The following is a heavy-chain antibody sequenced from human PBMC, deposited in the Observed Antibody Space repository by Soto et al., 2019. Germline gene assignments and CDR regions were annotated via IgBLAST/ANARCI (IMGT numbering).Heavy chain of an antibody. J-gene: IGHJ4*02. CDR3: AKRGMDDSSGYYVDY. CDR2: ISGSGGST. CDR1: GFTFSSYA. D-gene: IGHD3-22*01. Sequence: PGGSLRLSCAASGFTFSSYAMSWVRQAPGKGLEWVSAISGSGGSTYYADSVKGRFTISRDNSKNTLYLQMNSLRAEDTAVYYCAKRGMDDSSGYYVDYWGQGTLVTVSS. V-gene: IGHV3-23*01.